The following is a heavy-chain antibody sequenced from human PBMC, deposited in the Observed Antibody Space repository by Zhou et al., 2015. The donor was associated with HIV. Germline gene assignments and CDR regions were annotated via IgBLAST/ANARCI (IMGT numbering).Heavy chain of an antibody. Sequence: QVQLVQSGAEAKKPGSSVKVSCEASGGTFSNYAVSWVRQAPGQGLEWMGGIIPIFGTANYAQKFQGRVTMTRDTSISTAYMELSGLTSEDTAMYYCTRGRWEVPDAYWGQGTLVTVSP. V-gene: IGHV1-69*06. CDR1: GGTFSNYA. CDR2: IIPIFGTA. J-gene: IGHJ4*02. CDR3: TRGRWEVPDAY. D-gene: IGHD1-26*01.